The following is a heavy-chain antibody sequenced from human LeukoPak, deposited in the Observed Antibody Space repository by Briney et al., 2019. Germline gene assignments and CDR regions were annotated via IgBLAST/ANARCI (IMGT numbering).Heavy chain of an antibody. CDR3: AKDWGTNFDY. J-gene: IGHJ4*02. D-gene: IGHD3-16*01. CDR2: LSGSGAGT. V-gene: IGHV3-23*01. CDR1: GFTFSDYA. Sequence: GGSLRLSCAASGFTFSDYALGWVRQAPGRGLEWVATLSGSGAGTYYSDSVQGRFTISRDNSKNTLYLRMNSLRAEDTAVFYCAKDWGTNFDYWGQGTLVTVSS.